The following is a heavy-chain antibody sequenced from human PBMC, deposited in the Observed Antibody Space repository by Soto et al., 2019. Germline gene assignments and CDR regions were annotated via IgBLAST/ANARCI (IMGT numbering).Heavy chain of an antibody. J-gene: IGHJ6*02. CDR3: ARDLFSGVGARRYYYYYGMDV. CDR1: GYTFTGYY. Sequence: ASVKVSCKASGYTFTGYYMHWVRQAPGQGLEWMGWINPNSGGTNYAQKFQGRVTMTGDTSISTAYMELSRLRSDDTAVYYCARDLFSGVGARRYYYYYGMDVWGQGTTVTVSS. CDR2: INPNSGGT. V-gene: IGHV1-2*02. D-gene: IGHD1-26*01.